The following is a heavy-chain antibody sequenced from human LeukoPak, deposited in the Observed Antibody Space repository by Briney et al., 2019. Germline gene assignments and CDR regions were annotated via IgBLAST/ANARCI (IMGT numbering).Heavy chain of an antibody. Sequence: GGSLRLSCAASGFTFSSYAMHWVRQAPGKGLEWVAVISYDGSNKYYADSVKGRFTISRDNSKNTLYLQMNSLRAEDMAVYYCARKGGSSGWYGGSYGFDYWGQGTLVTVSS. V-gene: IGHV3-30-3*01. CDR3: ARKGGSSGWYGGSYGFDY. J-gene: IGHJ4*02. CDR1: GFTFSSYA. CDR2: ISYDGSNK. D-gene: IGHD6-19*01.